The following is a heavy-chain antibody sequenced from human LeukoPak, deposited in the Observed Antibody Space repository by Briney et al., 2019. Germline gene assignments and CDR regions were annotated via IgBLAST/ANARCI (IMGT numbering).Heavy chain of an antibody. CDR1: GFTFSSYS. Sequence: GGSLRLSCAASGFTFSSYSMNWVRQAPGKGLEWVSSISSSSNYIHYTDSVKGRFTISRDNTKKSLYLQMNSLRAEDTAVYYCARDRYDRSGYYDYWGQGTLVTVSS. D-gene: IGHD3-22*01. J-gene: IGHJ4*02. CDR2: ISSSSNYI. V-gene: IGHV3-21*01. CDR3: ARDRYDRSGYYDY.